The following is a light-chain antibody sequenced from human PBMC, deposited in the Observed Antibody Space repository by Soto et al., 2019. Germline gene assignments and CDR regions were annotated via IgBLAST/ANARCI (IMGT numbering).Light chain of an antibody. Sequence: DSQMTQSPSSLSASVGDSVTITCRASQGISHYLAWYQQKPGKVPKLLIYAASTLQSGVPSRFSGSGSGTEFTLTISSLQPEDVATYYCQKYNSAPLTFGPGTKVDIK. CDR2: AAS. CDR3: QKYNSAPLT. CDR1: QGISHY. J-gene: IGKJ3*01. V-gene: IGKV1-27*01.